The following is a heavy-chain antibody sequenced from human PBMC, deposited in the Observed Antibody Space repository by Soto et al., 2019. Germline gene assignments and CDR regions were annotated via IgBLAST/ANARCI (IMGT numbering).Heavy chain of an antibody. CDR1: GFTFSSYS. CDR3: ARERPMSVTNFDY. V-gene: IGHV3-48*02. J-gene: IGHJ4*02. D-gene: IGHD4-17*01. CDR2: ISSSSSTI. Sequence: GGSLRLSCAASGFTFSSYSMNWVRQAPGKGLEWVSYISSSSSTIYYADSVKGRFTISRDNAKNYLYLQMNSLRDEDTAVYYCARERPMSVTNFDYWGQGTLVTVSS.